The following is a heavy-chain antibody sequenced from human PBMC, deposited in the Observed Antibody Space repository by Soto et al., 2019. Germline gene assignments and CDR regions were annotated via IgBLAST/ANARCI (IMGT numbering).Heavy chain of an antibody. V-gene: IGHV4-61*01. CDR3: ARDFDY. J-gene: IGHJ4*02. CDR1: GGSVSSRHYY. CDR2: IDDSGST. Sequence: SETLSLTCTVSGGSVSSRHYYWSWIRQPPGRGLEWIGNIDDSGSTDYNPSLKSRVAISVDTSKNQFSLKLSSVTAADTAVYYCARDFDYWGQGILVT.